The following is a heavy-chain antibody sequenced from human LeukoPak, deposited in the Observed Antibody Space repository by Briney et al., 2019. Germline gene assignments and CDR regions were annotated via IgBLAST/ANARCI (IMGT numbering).Heavy chain of an antibody. D-gene: IGHD2-15*01. J-gene: IGHJ5*02. CDR1: GYTFTGYY. CDR2: INPNSGGT. V-gene: IGHV1-2*02. CDR3: ARDRGCSGGSCYPNWFDP. Sequence: SVKVSCKASGYTFTGYYMHWVRQAPGQGLEWMGWINPNSGGTNYAQKFQGRVTMARDTPISTAYMELSRLRSDDTAVYYCARDRGCSGGSCYPNWFDPWGQGTLVTVSS.